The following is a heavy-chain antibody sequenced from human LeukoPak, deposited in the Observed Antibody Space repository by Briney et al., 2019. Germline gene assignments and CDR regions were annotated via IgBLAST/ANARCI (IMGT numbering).Heavy chain of an antibody. CDR3: AREHPTAIATDH. V-gene: IGHV4-4*07. D-gene: IGHD2-21*02. J-gene: IGHJ4*02. CDR2: IYSTGSS. Sequence: SETLSLTCTVSGGSISGYYWGCIRQAAGKGLEWIGRIYSTGSSNYNPSLKSRVTMSIDTSRNQFSLKLSSVTAADTAIYYCAREHPTAIATDHWGQGTLVTVSS. CDR1: GGSISGYY.